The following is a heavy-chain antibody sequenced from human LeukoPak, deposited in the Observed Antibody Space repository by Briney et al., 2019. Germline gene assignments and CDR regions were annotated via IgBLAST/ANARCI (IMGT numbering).Heavy chain of an antibody. Sequence: GGSLRLSCAASGFTFSNYGMHWVRQAPGKGLEWVAFIRYDGSNIYYADSVKGRFAISRDDSKNTLYLEMNSLRPEDTALYYCAKDERVYGTNAGTLLDYWGQGTLVSVSS. CDR1: GFTFSNYG. CDR2: IRYDGSNI. J-gene: IGHJ4*02. CDR3: AKDERVYGTNAGTLLDY. D-gene: IGHD4/OR15-4a*01. V-gene: IGHV3-30*02.